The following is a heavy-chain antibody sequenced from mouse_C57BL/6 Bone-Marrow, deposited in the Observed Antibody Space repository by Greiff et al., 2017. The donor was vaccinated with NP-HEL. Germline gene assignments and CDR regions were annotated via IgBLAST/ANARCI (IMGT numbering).Heavy chain of an antibody. CDR1: GFTITDYY. J-gene: IGHJ4*01. Sequence: EVQLQQSGAELVKPGASVKLSCTASGFTITDYYMHWVKQRPEQGLEWIGRIDPEDGETKYAPKFQGKATITADTSSNTAYLQLSSLTSEDTAVYCCARRWTAQATMDYWGQGTSVTVSA. CDR2: IDPEDGET. CDR3: ARRWTAQATMDY. D-gene: IGHD3-2*02. V-gene: IGHV14-2*01.